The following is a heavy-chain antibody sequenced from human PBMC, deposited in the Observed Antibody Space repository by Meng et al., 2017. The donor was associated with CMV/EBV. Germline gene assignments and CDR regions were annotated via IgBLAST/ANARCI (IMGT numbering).Heavy chain of an antibody. Sequence: ASGLTFSSYSMNWVRQAPGKGLEWVSSISSSSYIYYADSVKGRFTISRDNAKNSLYLQMNSLRAEDTAVYYCARDPVVSSTPGEWNYWGQGTLVTVSS. CDR1: GLTFSSYS. CDR3: ARDPVVSSTPGEWNY. CDR2: ISSSSYI. V-gene: IGHV3-21*01. J-gene: IGHJ4*02. D-gene: IGHD2-2*01.